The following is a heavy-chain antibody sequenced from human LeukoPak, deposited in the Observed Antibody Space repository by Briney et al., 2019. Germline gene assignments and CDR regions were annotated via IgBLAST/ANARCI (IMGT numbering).Heavy chain of an antibody. V-gene: IGHV4-61*01. J-gene: IGHJ5*02. Sequence: SETLSLTCTVSGDSISSSSYYWSWIRQPPGKGLEWIGYIYYSGSTNYKPSLKSRVTISVDTSKNQFSLKLSSVTAADTAVYYCARGGYYGSGNDFRFDPWGQGTLVTVSS. CDR3: ARGGYYGSGNDFRFDP. D-gene: IGHD3-10*01. CDR1: GDSISSSSYY. CDR2: IYYSGST.